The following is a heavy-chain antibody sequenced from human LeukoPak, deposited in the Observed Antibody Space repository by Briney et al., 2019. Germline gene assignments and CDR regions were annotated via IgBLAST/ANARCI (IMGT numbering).Heavy chain of an antibody. CDR1: GGSISSGSYY. D-gene: IGHD3-10*01. V-gene: IGHV4-61*02. Sequence: PSETLSLTCTVSGGSISSGSYYWSWIRQPAGKGLEWIGRIYTSGSTNYNPSLKSRVAISVDTSKNQFSLKLSSVTAADTAVYYCARSYYYGSGSYGMDVWGQGTTVTVSS. CDR2: IYTSGST. CDR3: ARSYYYGSGSYGMDV. J-gene: IGHJ6*02.